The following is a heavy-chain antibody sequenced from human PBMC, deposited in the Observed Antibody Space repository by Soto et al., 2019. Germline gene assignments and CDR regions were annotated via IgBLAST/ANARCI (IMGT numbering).Heavy chain of an antibody. D-gene: IGHD4-17*01. Sequence: ASVKVSCKASGGTFSSYTISWVRQAPGQGLEWMGWINPNSGNTNYAQKFQGWVTMTRDTSISTAYMELSRLRSDDTAVYYCAISHGDYSWFDPWGQGTLVTSPQ. J-gene: IGHJ5*02. CDR2: INPNSGNT. V-gene: IGHV1-2*04. CDR1: GGTFSSYT. CDR3: AISHGDYSWFDP.